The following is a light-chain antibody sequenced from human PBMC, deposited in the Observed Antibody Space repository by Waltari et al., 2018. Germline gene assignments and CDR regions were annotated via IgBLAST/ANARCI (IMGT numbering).Light chain of an antibody. CDR2: GST. J-gene: IGKJ4*01. CDR1: QSVSNNF. Sequence: EIVLTQSPSTLSFSSGERATLSCRASQSVSNNFVAWFQQKRRQAPRLLIFGSTSSASGIPDRFRGSGSGTDFTLTISRVDPEEFGLYYCQQYGDSPWVTFGGGTKVEIK. CDR3: QQYGDSPWVT. V-gene: IGKV3-20*01.